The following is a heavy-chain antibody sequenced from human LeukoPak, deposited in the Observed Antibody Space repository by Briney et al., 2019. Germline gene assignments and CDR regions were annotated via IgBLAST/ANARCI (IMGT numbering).Heavy chain of an antibody. V-gene: IGHV4-61*02. J-gene: IGHJ5*02. D-gene: IGHD2-2*01. Sequence: SQTLSLTCTVSGGSISSGSYYWSWIRQPAGKGLEWIGRIYTSGSTNYNPSLKSRVTISVDTSKNQFSLKLSSVTAADMAVYYCTTTHNYCSSTSCYLDWFDPWGQGTLVTVSS. CDR1: GGSISSGSYY. CDR3: TTTHNYCSSTSCYLDWFDP. CDR2: IYTSGST.